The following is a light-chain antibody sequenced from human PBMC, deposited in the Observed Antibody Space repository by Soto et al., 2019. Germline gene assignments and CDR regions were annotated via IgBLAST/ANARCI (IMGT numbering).Light chain of an antibody. V-gene: IGKV1-39*01. J-gene: IGKJ1*01. CDR3: QQSYNTPRT. CDR2: AAS. CDR1: QSITSY. Sequence: DLQMTQSPSSLSASVGDRVTITCRASQSITSYLNWYQQKPGKAPKLLIYAASRLQSGVPSRFSGSGSGTDFTLTISSLQPEDFATYYCQQSYNTPRTFGQGTKVEIK.